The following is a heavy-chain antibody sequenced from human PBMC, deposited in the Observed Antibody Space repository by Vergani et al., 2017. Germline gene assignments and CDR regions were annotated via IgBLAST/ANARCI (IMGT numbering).Heavy chain of an antibody. V-gene: IGHV3-49*04. J-gene: IGHJ3*02. D-gene: IGHD2-15*01. Sequence: EVQLVESGGGLVQPGRSLRLSCTASGFTFGDYAMSWVRQAPGKGLEWVGFIRSKAYGGTTEYAASVKGRFTISRDDSKSIAYLQMNSLKTEDTAVYYCTRLPDIVVVVAANDAFDIWGQGTMVTVSS. CDR3: TRLPDIVVVVAANDAFDI. CDR2: IRSKAYGGTT. CDR1: GFTFGDYA.